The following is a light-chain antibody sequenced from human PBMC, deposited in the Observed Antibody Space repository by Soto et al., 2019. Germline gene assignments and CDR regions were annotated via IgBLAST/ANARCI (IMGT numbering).Light chain of an antibody. CDR1: TSDVAAYNY. CDR3: RSKTSSSSPFV. CDR2: EVS. Sequence: QSALTQPASVSGSPGQSITISCTGSTSDVAAYNYVSWYKRHPGQAPQLMIYEVSNRPAGVSNRFSGSKSGNTVSLTISGLQAHDEGDYYCRSKTSSSSPFVFGTGTKVTVL. V-gene: IGLV2-14*01. J-gene: IGLJ1*01.